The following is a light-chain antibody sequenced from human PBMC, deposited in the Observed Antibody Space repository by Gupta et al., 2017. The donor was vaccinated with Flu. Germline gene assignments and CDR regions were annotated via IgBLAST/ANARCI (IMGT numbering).Light chain of an antibody. Sequence: SYVLTQPPSVSVAPGQTARITGGGNNMGRKSVHWYQQKPGQAPVLVVYEDSDRPSGIPERFSGSNSGKTDTLTISRVEAGDEADYYCQVWDSSSDHVVFGGGTKLTVL. V-gene: IGLV3-21*02. J-gene: IGLJ3*02. CDR3: QVWDSSSDHVV. CDR1: NMGRKS. CDR2: EDS.